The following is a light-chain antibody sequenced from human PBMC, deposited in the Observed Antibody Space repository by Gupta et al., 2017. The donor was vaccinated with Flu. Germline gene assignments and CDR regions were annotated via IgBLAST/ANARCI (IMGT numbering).Light chain of an antibody. Sequence: QSVLTQPPSASGTPGTRVTISCSGSSSNIGSNTVNWYQQLPGTAPKLLIYSNNQRPSGVPDRFSGSKSGTSASLSISGLQAEDEADYYCAALDDSLNGPVFGGGTKLTVL. CDR2: SNN. V-gene: IGLV1-44*01. CDR1: SSNIGSNT. CDR3: AALDDSLNGPV. J-gene: IGLJ3*02.